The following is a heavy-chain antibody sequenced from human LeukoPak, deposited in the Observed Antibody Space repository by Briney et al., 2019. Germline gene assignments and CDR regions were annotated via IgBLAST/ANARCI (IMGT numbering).Heavy chain of an antibody. CDR2: IYDSGST. D-gene: IGHD5-18*01. CDR1: GGSIRSSYYY. CDR3: ARDGSQLWPWAFDI. Sequence: PSETLSLTCTVSGGSIRSSYYYWGWIRQPPGKGLEWIGSIYDSGSTYYNPSLKSRVTVSVDTSKNQFSLKLNSVTAADTAVYYCARDGSQLWPWAFDIWGQGTMVTVSS. V-gene: IGHV4-39*02. J-gene: IGHJ3*02.